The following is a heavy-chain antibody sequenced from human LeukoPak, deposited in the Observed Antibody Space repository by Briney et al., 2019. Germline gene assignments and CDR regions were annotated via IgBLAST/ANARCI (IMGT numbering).Heavy chain of an antibody. CDR1: GGSISSYY. CDR3: ASDLGATGTFAY. D-gene: IGHD1-26*01. J-gene: IGHJ4*02. V-gene: IGHV4-59*01. Sequence: PSETLSLTCTVSGGSISSYYWSWIRQPPGKGLEWIGYIYYSGSTNYNPSLKSRSTISVDTAKNQFSLTLSSVTAADTAVYYCASDLGATGTFAYWGQGTLVTVSS. CDR2: IYYSGST.